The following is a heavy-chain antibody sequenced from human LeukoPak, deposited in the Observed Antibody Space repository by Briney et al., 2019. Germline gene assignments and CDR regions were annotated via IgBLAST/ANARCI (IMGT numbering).Heavy chain of an antibody. CDR2: ISSSSSYI. Sequence: GGSLRLSCADSGFTFSNYNMNWVRQAPGKAMEWVSSISSSSSYIYYADSVKGRFTISRENAKNSLYLQMDSLRAEDTAVYYCARDLLGYNYHYMDVWGKGTTVTVSS. CDR3: ARDLLGYNYHYMDV. D-gene: IGHD3-16*02. J-gene: IGHJ6*03. CDR1: GFTFSNYN. V-gene: IGHV3-21*06.